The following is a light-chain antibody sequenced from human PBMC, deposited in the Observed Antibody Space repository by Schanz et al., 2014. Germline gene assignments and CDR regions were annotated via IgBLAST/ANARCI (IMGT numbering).Light chain of an antibody. CDR2: KVT. Sequence: QSALTQPPSASGSPGQSVTISCTGTSSDVGGYNFVSWYQQIPGKAPKLMIYKVTQRPSGVPDRFSGSKSGNTASLTISGLQAEDEADYYCCSYAGSTTRRWVFGGGTKLTVL. CDR3: CSYAGSTTRRWV. CDR1: SSDVGGYNF. J-gene: IGLJ3*02. V-gene: IGLV2-8*01.